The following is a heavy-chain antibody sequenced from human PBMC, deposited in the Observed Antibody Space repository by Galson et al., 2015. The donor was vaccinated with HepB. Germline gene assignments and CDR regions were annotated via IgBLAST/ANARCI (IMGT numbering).Heavy chain of an antibody. CDR1: GFTFSNYA. D-gene: IGHD1-26*01. V-gene: IGHV3-23*01. Sequence: SLRLSCAASGFTFSNYAMSWVRQAPGKGLEWVSVIRDSGGDTYYAGSVKGRFTISRDNSKNTLYLQMNNLRAEDTAVYYCARHAGVPIVGGTYSYYYKDVWGKGTTVPVSS. CDR3: ARHAGVPIVGGTYSYYYKDV. CDR2: IRDSGGDT. J-gene: IGHJ6*03.